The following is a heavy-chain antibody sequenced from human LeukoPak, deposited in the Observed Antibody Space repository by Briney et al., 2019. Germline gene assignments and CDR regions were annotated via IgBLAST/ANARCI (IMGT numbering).Heavy chain of an antibody. CDR3: ARLNYYGSGSYELDP. CDR2: IYYSGST. Sequence: SETLSLTCTVSGGSISSSSYYWGWIRQPPGKGLEGIGSIYYSGSTYYNPSLKSRVTISVDTSKNQFSLKLSSVTAADTAVYYCARLNYYGSGSYELDPWGQGTLVTVSS. CDR1: GGSISSSSYY. J-gene: IGHJ5*02. V-gene: IGHV4-39*01. D-gene: IGHD3-10*01.